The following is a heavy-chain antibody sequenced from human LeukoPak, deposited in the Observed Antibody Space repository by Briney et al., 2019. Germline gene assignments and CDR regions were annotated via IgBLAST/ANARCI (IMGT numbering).Heavy chain of an antibody. CDR2: INPNSGGT. CDR1: GYTFTGYY. D-gene: IGHD6-13*01. CDR3: AGSSGYSSSWYFDY. Sequence: ASVKVSCKASGYTFTGYYMHWVRQAPGQGLEWMGWINPNSGGTNYAQKFQGRVTMTRDTSISTAYMELSRLRSDDTAGYYCAGSSGYSSSWYFDYWGQGTLVTVSS. V-gene: IGHV1-2*02. J-gene: IGHJ4*02.